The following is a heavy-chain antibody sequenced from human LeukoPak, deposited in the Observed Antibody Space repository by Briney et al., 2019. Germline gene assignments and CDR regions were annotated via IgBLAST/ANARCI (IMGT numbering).Heavy chain of an antibody. D-gene: IGHD3-3*01. Sequence: SETLSLTCTVSGGSISSGSYYWTWIRQPAGKGLEWIGRIYTSGSTNYNPSLKSRVTISLDTSKNQFSPNLSSVTAADTAVYYCARDTTYYDFWASDDAFDIWGQGTMVTVSS. J-gene: IGHJ3*02. CDR1: GGSISSGSYY. CDR2: IYTSGST. V-gene: IGHV4-61*02. CDR3: ARDTTYYDFWASDDAFDI.